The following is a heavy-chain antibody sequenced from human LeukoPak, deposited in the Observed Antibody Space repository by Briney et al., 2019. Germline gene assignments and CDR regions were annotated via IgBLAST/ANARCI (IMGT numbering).Heavy chain of an antibody. CDR3: ARQYWDDSKLDY. CDR2: IYHSGST. D-gene: IGHD3-22*01. CDR1: GYSISSGYY. Sequence: SETLSLTCAVSGYSISSGYYWDWIRQPPGKGLEWIGNIYHSGSTYYNPSLMSRVTISVDTSKNQFSLKLSSVTAADTAVYYCARQYWDDSKLDYWGQGTLVTVSS. J-gene: IGHJ4*02. V-gene: IGHV4-38-2*01.